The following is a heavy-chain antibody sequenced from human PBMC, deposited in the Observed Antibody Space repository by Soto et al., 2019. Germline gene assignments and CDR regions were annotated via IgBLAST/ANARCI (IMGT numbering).Heavy chain of an antibody. CDR2: ISHSGTT. CDR3: ARVTMVIRDSDHFGVDV. J-gene: IGHJ6*02. CDR1: GFPISSTYS. D-gene: IGHD4-17*01. Sequence: PSETLSLTCLVSGFPISSTYSWGWIRQPPGKGLEWIGSISHSGTTSYSPSLTSRVSISVDTSKSQVSLKLTSVTAADTAVYFCARVTMVIRDSDHFGVDVWGHGTTVTVSS. V-gene: IGHV4-38-2*02.